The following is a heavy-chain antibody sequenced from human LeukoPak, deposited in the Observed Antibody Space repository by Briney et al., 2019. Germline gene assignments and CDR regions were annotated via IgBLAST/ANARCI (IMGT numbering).Heavy chain of an antibody. CDR1: GFTFSSYG. J-gene: IGHJ4*02. V-gene: IGHV3-30*18. D-gene: IGHD6-13*01. Sequence: GRSLRLSCAASGFTFSSYGMHWVRQAPGKGLGWVAVISYDGSNKYYADSVKGRFTISRDNSKNTLYLQMNSLRAEDTAVYYCAKDRGAAAGTFDYWGQGTLVTVSS. CDR2: ISYDGSNK. CDR3: AKDRGAAAGTFDY.